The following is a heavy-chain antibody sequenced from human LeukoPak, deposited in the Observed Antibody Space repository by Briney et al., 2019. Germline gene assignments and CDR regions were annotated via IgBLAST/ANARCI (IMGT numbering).Heavy chain of an antibody. J-gene: IGHJ4*02. D-gene: IGHD2-15*01. V-gene: IGHV3-23*01. Sequence: PGGSLRLPCAASGFTFSSYAMSWVRQAPGKGLEWVSAISGSGGSTYYAYSVKGRFTISRDNSKNKLYLQMNSLRAEDTAVYYCGESRKVAARCFDYWGQGTLVTVSS. CDR1: GFTFSSYA. CDR3: GESRKVAARCFDY. CDR2: ISGSGGST.